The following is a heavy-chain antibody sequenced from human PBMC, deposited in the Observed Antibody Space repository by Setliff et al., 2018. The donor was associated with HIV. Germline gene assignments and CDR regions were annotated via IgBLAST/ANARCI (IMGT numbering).Heavy chain of an antibody. Sequence: PSETLSLTCTVSGGSISGYHWNWLRQTPGKGLEWIGYIYTSRGTNYNHSLRTRVIISVDTSKNQFSLKLNSMTAADTAVYYCATRPAGSYWYGVFDFWGRGMLVTVSS. CDR3: ATRPAGSYWYGVFDF. V-gene: IGHV4-4*09. CDR1: GGSISGYH. CDR2: IYTSRGT. D-gene: IGHD6-13*01. J-gene: IGHJ4*02.